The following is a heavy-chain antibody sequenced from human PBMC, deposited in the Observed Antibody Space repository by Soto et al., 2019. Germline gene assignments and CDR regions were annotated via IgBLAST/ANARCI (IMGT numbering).Heavy chain of an antibody. V-gene: IGHV3-48*01. CDR3: ARAVGYCSSTSCYAGWFDP. CDR2: ISSSSITI. CDR1: GFTFSSYS. Sequence: GGSLRLSCAASGFTFSSYSMNWVRQAPGKGLEWVSYISSSSITIYYADSVKGRFTISRDNAKNSLYLQMNSLRAEDTAVYYCARAVGYCSSTSCYAGWFDPWGQGTLVTVSS. D-gene: IGHD2-2*01. J-gene: IGHJ5*02.